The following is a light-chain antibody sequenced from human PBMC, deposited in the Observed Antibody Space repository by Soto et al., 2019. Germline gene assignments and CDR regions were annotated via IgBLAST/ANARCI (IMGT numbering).Light chain of an antibody. Sequence: EIVLTQSPGTLSLSPGERATLSCRASQSISSTFLAWYQHKPGQAPRVLIYGASRRATGIPDRFSGSGSGPDYTLTISRLEPEDFALYYCQDYYSSWTFGQGTKMEMK. V-gene: IGKV3-20*01. CDR1: QSISSTF. J-gene: IGKJ1*01. CDR2: GAS. CDR3: QDYYSSWT.